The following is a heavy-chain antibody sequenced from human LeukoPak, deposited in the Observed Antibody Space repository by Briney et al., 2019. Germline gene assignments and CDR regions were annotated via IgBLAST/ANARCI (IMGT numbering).Heavy chain of an antibody. J-gene: IGHJ4*02. CDR3: AKSPVVAVAIPAGYFDY. CDR2: VGGSGAST. CDR1: GFTFSTYA. D-gene: IGHD6-19*01. Sequence: PGGSLRLSCAASGFTFSTYAMSWVRQAPGKGLEWVSAVGGSGASTFYADSVKGRFTISRDNSKSTLFLQMNSLRAEDTAVYYCAKSPVVAVAIPAGYFDYWGQGTLVTVSS. V-gene: IGHV3-23*01.